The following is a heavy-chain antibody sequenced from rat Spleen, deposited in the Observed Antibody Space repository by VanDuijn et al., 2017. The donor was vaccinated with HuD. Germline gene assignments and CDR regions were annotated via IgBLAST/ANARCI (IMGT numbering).Heavy chain of an antibody. Sequence: EVQLVESGGGLVQPGRSLKLSCAASGFTFSNYYMAWVRQAPTKGLEWVASITNSGGSTYYRDSVKGRFTISRDNAKSTLYLQMDSLRSEDTATYYCTRDANWFAYWGQGTLVTVSS. CDR3: TRDANWFAY. CDR1: GFTFSNYY. J-gene: IGHJ3*01. V-gene: IGHV5S23*01. CDR2: ITNSGGST.